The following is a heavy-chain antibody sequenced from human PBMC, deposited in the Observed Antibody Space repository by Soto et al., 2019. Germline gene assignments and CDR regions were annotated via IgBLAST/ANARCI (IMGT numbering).Heavy chain of an antibody. V-gene: IGHV3-74*01. CDR1: GFTFSSYW. CDR3: ATENSSGWYLDY. Sequence: GGSLRLSCAASGFTFSSYWMHWVRQAPGKGLVWVSRINSDGSSTSYADSVKGRFTISRDNAKNTLYLQMNSLRAEDTAVYYCATENSSGWYLDYWGQGTLVTLSS. J-gene: IGHJ4*02. D-gene: IGHD6-19*01. CDR2: INSDGSST.